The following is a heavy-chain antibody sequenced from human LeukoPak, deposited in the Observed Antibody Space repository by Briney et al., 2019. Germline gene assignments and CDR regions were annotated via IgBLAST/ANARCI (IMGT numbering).Heavy chain of an antibody. J-gene: IGHJ6*02. CDR2: IYYSGNT. Sequence: SETLSLTCTVSGGSISSYYWSWIRQPPGKGLEWIGYIYYSGNTNYNPSLKGRVTISVDTSKNHFSLRLSSVTAADTAVYYCARDSISGSYYYGMDVWGQGTTVTVSS. V-gene: IGHV4-59*01. D-gene: IGHD3-10*01. CDR3: ARDSISGSYYYGMDV. CDR1: GGSISSYY.